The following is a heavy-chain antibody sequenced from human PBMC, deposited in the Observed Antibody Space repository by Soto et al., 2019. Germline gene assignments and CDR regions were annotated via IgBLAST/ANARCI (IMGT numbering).Heavy chain of an antibody. CDR1: GFSFSSYF. J-gene: IGHJ4*02. Sequence: QVQLVESGGGVVQPGRSLRLSCVGTGFSFSSYFMHWVRQAPGKGLEWVAVVSFDGNKKYYANSVKDRFTVSRDNSKNTMYVQMNRLEPEDTAVYYCARDRRFGNGYSLGFDFWGQGALVTVSS. CDR2: VSFDGNKK. CDR3: ARDRRFGNGYSLGFDF. D-gene: IGHD5-18*01. V-gene: IGHV3-30-3*01.